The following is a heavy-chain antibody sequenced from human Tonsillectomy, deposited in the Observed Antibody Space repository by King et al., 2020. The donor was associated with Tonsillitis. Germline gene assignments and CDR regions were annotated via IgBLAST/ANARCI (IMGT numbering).Heavy chain of an antibody. CDR2: ISSSSRTI. CDR1: EFTFSSSA. D-gene: IGHD3-9*01. Sequence: QLVQSGGGLVQPGGSLRLSCAASEFTFSSSAMNWVRQAPGKGLEWVSYISSSSRTIYYADSVKGRFTVSRDNAKNSLYLRMNSLRAEDTAVYFCARFETGYPNPYYYFGMDVWGQGTTVTVSS. CDR3: ARFETGYPNPYYYFGMDV. V-gene: IGHV3-48*01. J-gene: IGHJ6*02.